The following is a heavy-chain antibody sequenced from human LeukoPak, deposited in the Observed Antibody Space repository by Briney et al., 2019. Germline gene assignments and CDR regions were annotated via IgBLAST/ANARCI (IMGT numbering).Heavy chain of an antibody. V-gene: IGHV1-2*02. CDR1: GYAFTGYY. Sequence: ASGKFSCKASGYAFTGYYMHWVRQAPGQGMGWMGWINPNNGGTNYAQKFQGRVTMTRDTSISTAYMELSRLRSDDTAVYYCALVGATDWFDPWGQGTLVTVSS. CDR2: INPNNGGT. CDR3: ALVGATDWFDP. J-gene: IGHJ5*02. D-gene: IGHD1-26*01.